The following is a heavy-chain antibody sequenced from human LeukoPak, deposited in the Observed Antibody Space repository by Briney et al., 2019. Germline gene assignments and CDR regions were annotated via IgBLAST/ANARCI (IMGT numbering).Heavy chain of an antibody. J-gene: IGHJ4*02. D-gene: IGHD2-2*01. CDR3: ARAKYQRHYFDY. V-gene: IGHV1-18*01. CDR2: ISAYNGNT. CDR1: GYTFTSYG. Sequence: ASVKVSCKASGYTFTSYGISWVRQAPGQGLEWMGWISAYNGNTNYAQKLQGRVTMTTDTSMSTAYMELRSLRSDDTAVYYCARAKYQRHYFDYWGQGTLVTVSS.